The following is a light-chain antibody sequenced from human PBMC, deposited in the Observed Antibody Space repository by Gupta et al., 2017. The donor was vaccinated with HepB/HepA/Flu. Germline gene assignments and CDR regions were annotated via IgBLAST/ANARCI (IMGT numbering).Light chain of an antibody. CDR3: ATWDDSLNGYWV. V-gene: IGLV1-44*01. CDR2: TNS. CDR1: SSNIGTNT. J-gene: IGLJ3*02. Sequence: QSVLIQPPSASGTPGQRVTISCSGSSSNIGTNTVHWYRQPPGTAPQLLIYTNSHRPSGVPDRFSGSKSGTSASLAISGPQSEDEADYHCATWDDSLNGYWVFGGGTKLTVL.